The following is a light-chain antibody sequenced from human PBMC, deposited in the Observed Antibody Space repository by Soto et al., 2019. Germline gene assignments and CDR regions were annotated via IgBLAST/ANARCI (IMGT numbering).Light chain of an antibody. CDR3: QQYDISPLT. Sequence: EIVLTQSPGTLSLSPGERATLSCRASQSVSSSHLAWYQQKPGQAPRLLFYGAPSRATGIPDRFSGSGSGTDFTLTISRLEPEDFAIYFCQQYDISPLTFGGGTKVEIK. V-gene: IGKV3-20*01. J-gene: IGKJ4*01. CDR1: QSVSSSH. CDR2: GAP.